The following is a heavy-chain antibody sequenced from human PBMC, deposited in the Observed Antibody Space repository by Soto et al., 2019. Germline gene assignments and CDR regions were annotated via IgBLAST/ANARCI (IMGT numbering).Heavy chain of an antibody. Sequence: ASVKVSCKASGYTFTSYGISWVRQAPGQGLEWMGWISAYNGNTNYAQKLQGRVTMTTDTSTSTAYMELRSLRPDDTAVYYCARGAGGALYYYYGMDVWGQGTTVTVSS. CDR1: GYTFTSYG. D-gene: IGHD1-26*01. J-gene: IGHJ6*02. V-gene: IGHV1-18*04. CDR3: ARGAGGALYYYYGMDV. CDR2: ISAYNGNT.